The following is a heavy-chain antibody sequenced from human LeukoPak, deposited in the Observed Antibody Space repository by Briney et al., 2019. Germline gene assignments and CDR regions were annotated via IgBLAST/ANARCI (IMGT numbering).Heavy chain of an antibody. J-gene: IGHJ1*01. V-gene: IGHV4-39*07. D-gene: IGHD1-14*01. CDR3: ARGRTRSLEYFQH. CDR2: IYYSGST. Sequence: PSETLSLTCTVSGGSISSSSYYWGWIRQPPGKGLEWIGSIYYSGSTYYNPSLKSRVTISVDTSKNQFSLKLSSVTAADTAVYYCARGRTRSLEYFQHWGQGTLVTVSS. CDR1: GGSISSSSYY.